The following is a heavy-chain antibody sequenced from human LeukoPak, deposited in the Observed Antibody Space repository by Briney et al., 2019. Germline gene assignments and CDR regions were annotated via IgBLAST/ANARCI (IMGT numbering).Heavy chain of an antibody. CDR2: IRYDGSNK. D-gene: IGHD3-22*01. Sequence: GGSLRLSCAASGFTFSNSGMHWVRQSPDKGLEWVTFIRYDGSNKYYADSVKGRFTISRDNSKNTLYLQMNSLRAEDTAVYYCARDSHSNYYDSSGYYPSFDYWGQGTLVTVSS. J-gene: IGHJ4*02. V-gene: IGHV3-30*02. CDR1: GFTFSNSG. CDR3: ARDSHSNYYDSSGYYPSFDY.